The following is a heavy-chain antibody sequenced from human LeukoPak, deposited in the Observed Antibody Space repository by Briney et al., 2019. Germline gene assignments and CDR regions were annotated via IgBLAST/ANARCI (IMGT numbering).Heavy chain of an antibody. CDR2: ISYDGSNK. J-gene: IGHJ4*02. Sequence: PGGSLRLSCAASGFTFSSYGMHWVRQAPGKGLEWVAVISYDGSNKYYADSVKGRFTISRDNSKNTLYLQMNSLRAEDTAVYYCAKPGYGRLRLGELSWGQGTLVTVSS. CDR1: GFTFSSYG. V-gene: IGHV3-30*18. D-gene: IGHD3-16*02. CDR3: AKPGYGRLRLGELS.